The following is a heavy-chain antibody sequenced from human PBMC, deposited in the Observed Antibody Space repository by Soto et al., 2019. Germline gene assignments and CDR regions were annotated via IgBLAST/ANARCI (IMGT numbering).Heavy chain of an antibody. V-gene: IGHV1-69*01. CDR2: IIPIFGTA. D-gene: IGHD2-15*01. CDR1: GGTFSSYA. J-gene: IGHJ4*01. CDR3: ARRGGYGARDCSGGSCYAPPANFDY. Sequence: QVQLVQSGAEVKKPGSSVKVSCKASGGTFSSYAISWVRQAPGQGLEWMGGIIPIFGTANYAQKFQGRVTITADGSTSTAYMELSSLRSEDTGVYYCARRGGYGARDCSGGSCYAPPANFDYWGQGTLVTVSS.